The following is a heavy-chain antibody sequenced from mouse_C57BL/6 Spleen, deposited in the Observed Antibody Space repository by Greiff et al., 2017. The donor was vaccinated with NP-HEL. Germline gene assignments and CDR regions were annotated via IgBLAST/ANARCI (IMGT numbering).Heavy chain of an antibody. Sequence: VKLQQPGTELVKPGASVKLSCKASGYTFTSYWMHWVKQRPGQGLEWIGNINPSNGGTNYNEKFKSKATLTVDKSSSTAYMQLSSLTSEDSAVYYCARGKGPTMVPYFDYWGQGTTLTVSS. CDR2: INPSNGGT. V-gene: IGHV1-53*01. CDR3: ARGKGPTMVPYFDY. D-gene: IGHD2-10*01. J-gene: IGHJ2*01. CDR1: GYTFTSYW.